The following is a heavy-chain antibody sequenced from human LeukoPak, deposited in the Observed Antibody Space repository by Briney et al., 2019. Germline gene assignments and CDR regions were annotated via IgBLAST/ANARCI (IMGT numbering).Heavy chain of an antibody. Sequence: GGSLRLSCAASGFTFNNAWMSWVRQAPGKGLEWVGRIKSKTDDGTTDHAAPVKGRFTISRDDSKNTLYLQMNSLKTEDTAVYYCTTGATMLRYYFDYWGQGTLVTVSS. D-gene: IGHD3-10*02. CDR1: GFTFNNAW. CDR2: IKSKTDDGTT. CDR3: TTGATMLRYYFDY. V-gene: IGHV3-15*01. J-gene: IGHJ4*02.